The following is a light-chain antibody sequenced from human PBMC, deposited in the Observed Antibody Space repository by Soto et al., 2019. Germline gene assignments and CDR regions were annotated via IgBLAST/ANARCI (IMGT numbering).Light chain of an antibody. V-gene: IGLV2-23*02. Sequence: QSALTQPXSVSGSPGQXXXIXCTGASSDVGSYNLVSWYQQHPGKVPKLXISEVNKRXSGVSDRFSGSKSGXXASLTISRXXADXEXDXXCCSFANXHYVFGGGXXVXVL. CDR1: SSDVGSYNL. J-gene: IGLJ1*01. CDR3: CSFANXHYV. CDR2: EVN.